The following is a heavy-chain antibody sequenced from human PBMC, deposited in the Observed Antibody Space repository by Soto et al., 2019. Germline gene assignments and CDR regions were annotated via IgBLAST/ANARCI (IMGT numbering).Heavy chain of an antibody. Sequence: SQTLSLTCAISGDSVSTNDATWDRIRQSPSRGLEWLGRTYYRSKWYNDYAESVKGRITINPDTFNNQFSLHLNSVTPDDTAVYYCTRLIGNSWLDSWGQGTLVTVSS. J-gene: IGHJ5*01. CDR2: TYYRSKWYN. CDR3: TRLIGNSWLDS. V-gene: IGHV6-1*01. CDR1: GDSVSTNDAT. D-gene: IGHD2-8*01.